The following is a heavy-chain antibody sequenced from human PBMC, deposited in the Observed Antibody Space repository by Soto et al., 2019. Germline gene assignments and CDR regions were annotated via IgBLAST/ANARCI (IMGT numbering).Heavy chain of an antibody. J-gene: IGHJ5*02. D-gene: IGHD2-15*01. Sequence: SETLSLTCTVSGGSISSSSYYWGWIRQPPGKGLEWIGQIYHTGTTSYNPSLKNRVTISLDKSNNQFSLRLTSMTAADTAVYYCATLPPRIVVVMTDLPTWGQGTLVTVSS. CDR3: ATLPPRIVVVMTDLPT. V-gene: IGHV4-39*07. CDR2: IYHTGTT. CDR1: GGSISSSSYY.